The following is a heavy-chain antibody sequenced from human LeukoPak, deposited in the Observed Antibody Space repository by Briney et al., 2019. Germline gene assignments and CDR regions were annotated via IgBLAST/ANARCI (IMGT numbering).Heavy chain of an antibody. D-gene: IGHD3-10*01. CDR1: GFTFSSYS. CDR2: ISSSSSYI. V-gene: IGHV3-21*01. Sequence: GGSLRLSCAASGFTFSSYSMNWVRQAPGKGLEWVSSISSSSSYIYYADSVKGRFTISRDNAKNSLYLQMNSLRAEDTAVYYCAKDFGLYGSGTYYPFGYWGQGTLVTVTS. CDR3: AKDFGLYGSGTYYPFGY. J-gene: IGHJ4*02.